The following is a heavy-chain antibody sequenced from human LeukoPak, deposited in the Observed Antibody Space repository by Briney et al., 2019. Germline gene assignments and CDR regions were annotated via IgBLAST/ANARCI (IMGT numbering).Heavy chain of an antibody. J-gene: IGHJ4*02. Sequence: SETLPLTCAVYGGSFSGYYWSWIRQPPGKGLEWIGEINHSGSTNYNPSLKSRVTISVDTSKNQFSLKLSSVTAADTAVYYCVTYYYGSSAPKRNYWGQGILVTVSS. CDR2: INHSGST. D-gene: IGHD3-22*01. CDR3: VTYYYGSSAPKRNY. CDR1: GGSFSGYY. V-gene: IGHV4-34*01.